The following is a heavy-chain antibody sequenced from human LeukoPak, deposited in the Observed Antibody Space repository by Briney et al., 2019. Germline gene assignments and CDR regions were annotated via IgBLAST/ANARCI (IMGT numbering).Heavy chain of an antibody. V-gene: IGHV4-59*01. CDR2: IQNSGNS. J-gene: IGHJ4*02. D-gene: IGHD3-3*01. CDR3: ARGRITIFGVITPHFDN. CDR1: GGSISSYY. Sequence: SETLSLTCTVSGGSISSYYWSWIRQPPGKGLEWTGYIQNSGNSNFNPSLKSRVTISLDTSKNQFSLDLNSVTAADTAMYYCARGRITIFGVITPHFDNWGQGTLVTVSS.